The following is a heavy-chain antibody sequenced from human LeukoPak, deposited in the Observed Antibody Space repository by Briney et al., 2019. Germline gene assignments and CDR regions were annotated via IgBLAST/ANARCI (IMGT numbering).Heavy chain of an antibody. CDR1: GFSFKDYY. J-gene: IGHJ4*02. CDR3: ARGPRILAAGSYYFDY. D-gene: IGHD6-13*01. Sequence: GGSLRLSCAASGFSFKDYYFSWIRQAPGKGLGWVSFININGGAMYYADFVKGRFTISRDTAKSPLYLEMNSLRVEDTAVYYCARGPRILAAGSYYFDYWGQGSLVTVSS. V-gene: IGHV3-11*01. CDR2: ININGGAM.